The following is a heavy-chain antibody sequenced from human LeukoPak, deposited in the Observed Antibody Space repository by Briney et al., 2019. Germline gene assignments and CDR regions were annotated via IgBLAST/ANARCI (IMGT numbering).Heavy chain of an antibody. CDR1: GFTFSSYS. J-gene: IGHJ4*02. V-gene: IGHV3-21*01. Sequence: GGSLRLSCAASGFTFSSYSMNWVRQAPGKGLEWVSSISSSSSYIYYADSVKGRFTISRDNAKNSLYLQMNSLRAEDTAVYYCARDIVVVPAAIFRSGGFDYWGQETLVTVSS. CDR3: ARDIVVVPAAIFRSGGFDY. CDR2: ISSSSSYI. D-gene: IGHD2-2*02.